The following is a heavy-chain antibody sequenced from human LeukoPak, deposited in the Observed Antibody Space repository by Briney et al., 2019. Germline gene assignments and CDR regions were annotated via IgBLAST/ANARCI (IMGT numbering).Heavy chain of an antibody. CDR3: TRVGYCATTSCRTAFDI. V-gene: IGHV3-74*01. CDR1: GLTFSTYW. CDR2: INTDGSST. J-gene: IGHJ3*02. Sequence: QAGGSLRLSCAASGLTFSTYWMHWVRQAPGKGLVWVSRINTDGSSTSYADSVKGRFTISRDNAKNTLYLQMNSLRAEDTAVYFCTRVGYCATTSCRTAFDIWGQGTMVTISS. D-gene: IGHD2-2*01.